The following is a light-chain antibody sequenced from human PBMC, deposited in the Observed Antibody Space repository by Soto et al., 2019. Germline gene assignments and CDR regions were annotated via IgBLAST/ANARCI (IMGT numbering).Light chain of an antibody. J-gene: IGKJ1*01. Sequence: EIMVTQSPATLSLSPSERATLSCLASQSVSSYLAWYQQKPGQAPRLLIYGASSRATGIPARFSGSGSGTDFTLTISRLEPEDFAVYYCQQYGSSPCTFGQGTKVDIK. CDR1: QSVSSY. CDR2: GAS. CDR3: QQYGSSPCT. V-gene: IGKV3-20*01.